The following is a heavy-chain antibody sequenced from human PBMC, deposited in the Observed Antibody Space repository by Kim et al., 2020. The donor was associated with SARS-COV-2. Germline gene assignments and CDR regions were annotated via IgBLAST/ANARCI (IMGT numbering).Heavy chain of an antibody. J-gene: IGHJ4*02. CDR2: IRPDGRQK. V-gene: IGHV3-7*01. CDR3: ARGSELWSRVENYFDY. D-gene: IGHD2-21*01. CDR1: GFTFSSYW. Sequence: GGSLRLSCAASGFTFSSYWMSWVRQAPGKGLEWVADIRPDGRQKYYVDSMKGRFTISRDNAKNSLYLQMNSLRAEDTAVYYCARGSELWSRVENYFDYWGQGTLVTVSS.